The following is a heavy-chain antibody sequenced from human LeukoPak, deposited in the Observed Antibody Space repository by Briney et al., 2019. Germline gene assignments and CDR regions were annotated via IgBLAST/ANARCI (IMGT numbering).Heavy chain of an antibody. CDR1: GGSFSGYY. CDR3: ARVGVYYYDSSGYYYGPTYFDY. V-gene: IGHV4-34*01. J-gene: IGHJ4*02. D-gene: IGHD3-22*01. Sequence: SETLSLTCAVYGGSFSGYYWSWIRQPPGKGLEWIGEINHSGSTNYNPSLKSRVTISVDTSKKQFSLKLSSVTAADTAVYYCARVGVYYYDSSGYYYGPTYFDYWGQGTLVTVSS. CDR2: INHSGST.